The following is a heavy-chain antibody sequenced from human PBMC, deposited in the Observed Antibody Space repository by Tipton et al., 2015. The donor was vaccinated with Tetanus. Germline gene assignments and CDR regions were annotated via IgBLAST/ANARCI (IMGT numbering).Heavy chain of an antibody. D-gene: IGHD1-26*01. V-gene: IGHV4-31*02. CDR2: IYNSGST. CDR3: ARDQARGARGWNYFDY. Sequence: LRLSCTVSGGSISTGGYYWSWIRQHPGKGLEWIGDIYNSGSTYYNPSLKSRVTISVDTSENPFSLKLNSVTAADTAVYFCARDQARGARGWNYFDYWGQGIQVTVPS. CDR1: GGSISTGGYY. J-gene: IGHJ4*02.